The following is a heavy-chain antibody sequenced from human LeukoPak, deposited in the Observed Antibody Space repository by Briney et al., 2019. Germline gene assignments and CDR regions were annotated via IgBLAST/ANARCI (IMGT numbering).Heavy chain of an antibody. D-gene: IGHD5-18*01. Sequence: SQTLSLTCTVSGGSINSGGYYWTCIRQHPGKGLEWIGYIYHSGSTYYNPSLKSRVTISVDTSKNQFFLKLSSVTAAETAVYYCARGYQQLWFVYWGQSTRLTVSS. J-gene: IGHJ1*01. V-gene: IGHV4-31*03. CDR1: GGSINSGGYY. CDR2: IYHSGST. CDR3: ARGYQQLWFVY.